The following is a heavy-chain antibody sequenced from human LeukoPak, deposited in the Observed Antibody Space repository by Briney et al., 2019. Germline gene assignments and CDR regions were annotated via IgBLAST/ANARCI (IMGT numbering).Heavy chain of an antibody. J-gene: IGHJ3*02. CDR3: AKAWWSTSSGGDSFGI. Sequence: GGSLRLSCAASGFTFSSYSMNWVRQAPGKGLEWVSGFSGPGKTYYADSVKGRFTISRDTSKSTLYLQINSLRAEDTAVYYCAKAWWSTSSGGDSFGIWGQGTMVTVSS. D-gene: IGHD6-6*01. V-gene: IGHV3-23*01. CDR2: FSGPGKT. CDR1: GFTFSSYS.